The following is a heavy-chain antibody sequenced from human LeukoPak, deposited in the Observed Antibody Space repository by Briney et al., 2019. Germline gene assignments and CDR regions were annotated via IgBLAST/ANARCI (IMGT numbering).Heavy chain of an antibody. V-gene: IGHV3-48*01. CDR1: GFTFSSYS. Sequence: GGSLRLSCAASGFTFSSYSMNWVRQAPGKGLEWVSYISSSSSTIYYADSVKGRFTISRDNAKNSLYLQMNSLRAEDTAVYYCARDLTAGPTTDYFDYWGQGTLVTVSS. CDR3: ARDLTAGPTTDYFDY. CDR2: ISSSSSTI. J-gene: IGHJ4*02. D-gene: IGHD1-26*01.